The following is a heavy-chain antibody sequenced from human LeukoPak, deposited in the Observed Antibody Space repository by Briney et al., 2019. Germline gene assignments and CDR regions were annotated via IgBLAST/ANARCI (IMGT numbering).Heavy chain of an antibody. J-gene: IGHJ6*03. CDR3: TTAGWLIRYYHYYYYMDV. CDR2: IKSKTDGGTT. D-gene: IGHD3-22*01. Sequence: GGSLRLSCAASGFTFSNAWMSWVRQAPGKGLEWVGRIKSKTDGGTTDYAAPVKGRFTISRDDSKNTLYLQMNSLKTEDTAVYYCTTAGWLIRYYHYYYYMDVWGKGTTVTVSS. V-gene: IGHV3-15*01. CDR1: GFTFSNAW.